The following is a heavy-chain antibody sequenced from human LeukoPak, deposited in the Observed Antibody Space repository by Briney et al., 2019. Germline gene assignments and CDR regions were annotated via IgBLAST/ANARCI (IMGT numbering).Heavy chain of an antibody. Sequence: GSLRLSCAASGSTFSSYSMNWVRQAPGKGLEWVSSISSSSSYIYYADSVKGRFTISRDNAKNSLYLQMNSLRAEDTAVYYCARESYYYGSGSYWSLGDAFDIWGQGTMVTVSS. D-gene: IGHD3-10*01. V-gene: IGHV3-21*01. CDR2: ISSSSSYI. CDR3: ARESYYYGSGSYWSLGDAFDI. CDR1: GSTFSSYS. J-gene: IGHJ3*02.